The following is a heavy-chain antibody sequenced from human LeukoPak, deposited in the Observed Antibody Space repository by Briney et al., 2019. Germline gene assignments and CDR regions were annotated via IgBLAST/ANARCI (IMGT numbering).Heavy chain of an antibody. J-gene: IGHJ4*02. D-gene: IGHD3-9*01. CDR2: IKSISYGGTI. V-gene: IGHV3-15*01. CDR1: GFNFNDAW. Sequence: GGSLRLSCATSGFNFNDAWMNWVRQAPGKGLEWLGRIKSISYGGTIDYAAPVKGRFTISRDDSKNTLYLQMNSLKTEDTAVYYCTRLSGYSGTVLWGQGTLVTVSS. CDR3: TRLSGYSGTVL.